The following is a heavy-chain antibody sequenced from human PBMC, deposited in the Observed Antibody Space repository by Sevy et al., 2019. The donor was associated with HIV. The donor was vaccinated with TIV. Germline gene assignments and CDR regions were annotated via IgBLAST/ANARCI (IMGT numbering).Heavy chain of an antibody. CDR3: ARDFEQLVRFDY. D-gene: IGHD6-6*01. J-gene: IGHJ4*02. Sequence: GGSLRLSCAASGFTFSSYWMSWVRQAPGKGLEWVANIKQDGSEIYYVDSVRGRFTISRDNAKNSLYLQMNSLRAEDTAGYYCARDFEQLVRFDYWGQGTLVTVSS. CDR2: IKQDGSEI. V-gene: IGHV3-7*01. CDR1: GFTFSSYW.